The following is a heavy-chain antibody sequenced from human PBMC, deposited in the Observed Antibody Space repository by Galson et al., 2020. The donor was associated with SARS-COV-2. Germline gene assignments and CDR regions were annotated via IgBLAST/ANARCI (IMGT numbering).Heavy chain of an antibody. Sequence: GGSLSLSCAASGFTFSSYAMHWVRQAPRKGLQWVAVISYDGSTKYYADSVKGRFTISRDNSKNTLFLQMNSLRAEDTAVYYCARARSGSYREAFDIWGQGTVVTVSS. CDR1: GFTFSSYA. V-gene: IGHV3-30*04. CDR2: ISYDGSTK. J-gene: IGHJ3*02. CDR3: ARARSGSYREAFDI. D-gene: IGHD1-26*01.